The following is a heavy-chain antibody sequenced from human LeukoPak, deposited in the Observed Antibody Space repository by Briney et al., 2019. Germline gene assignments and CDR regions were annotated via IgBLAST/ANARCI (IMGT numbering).Heavy chain of an antibody. CDR1: GGSISSSSYY. Sequence: SETLSLTCTVSGGSISSSSYYWGWIRQPPGKGLEWIGSIYYSGSTYYNPSLKSRVTISVDTSKNQFSLKLSSVTAADTAVYYCARHIYDSSGHDYWGQGTLVTVSS. V-gene: IGHV4-39*01. CDR2: IYYSGST. J-gene: IGHJ4*02. D-gene: IGHD3-22*01. CDR3: ARHIYDSSGHDY.